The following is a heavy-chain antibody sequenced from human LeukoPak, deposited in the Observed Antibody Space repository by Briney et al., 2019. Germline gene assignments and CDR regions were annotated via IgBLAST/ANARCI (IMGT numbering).Heavy chain of an antibody. V-gene: IGHV3-23*01. D-gene: IGHD2-15*01. CDR3: AKFFLDSCNAGSCYADFDY. Sequence: GGSLRLSCAATGFTFNNYALSWVRQAPGKGLEWVSGISGGGGTTHYTDSVKGRFSISRDNSKSTLYVQMNNLRAHGTAVFYDAKFFLDSCNAGSCYADFDYWGQGTLVTVSS. J-gene: IGHJ4*02. CDR1: GFTFNNYA. CDR2: ISGGGGTT.